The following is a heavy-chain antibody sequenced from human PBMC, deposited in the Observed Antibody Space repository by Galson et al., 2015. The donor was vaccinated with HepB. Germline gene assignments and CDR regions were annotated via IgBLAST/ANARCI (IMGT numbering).Heavy chain of an antibody. D-gene: IGHD1-26*01. J-gene: IGHJ6*02. CDR3: ARDQWELLQVYYYYGMDV. CDR1: GGTFSSYT. CDR2: IIPILGIA. Sequence: SVKVSCKASGGTFSSYTISWVRQAPGQGLEWMGRIIPILGIANYAQKFQGRVTITADKSTSTAYMELSSLRSEDTAVYYCARDQWELLQVYYYYGMDVWGQGTTVTVSS. V-gene: IGHV1-69*04.